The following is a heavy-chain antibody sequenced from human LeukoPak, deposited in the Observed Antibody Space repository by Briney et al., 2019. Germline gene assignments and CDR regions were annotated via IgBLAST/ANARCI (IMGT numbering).Heavy chain of an antibody. CDR3: ARGRVEEYCSSTSCQRAYYFDY. Sequence: PGRSLRLSCAASGFTFSSYAMHWVRQAPGKGLEWVAAISYDGSNKYYADSVKGRFTISRDNSKNTLYLQMNSLRAEDTAVYYCARGRVEEYCSSTSCQRAYYFDYWGQGTLVTVSS. V-gene: IGHV3-30*04. J-gene: IGHJ4*02. CDR1: GFTFSSYA. CDR2: ISYDGSNK. D-gene: IGHD2-2*01.